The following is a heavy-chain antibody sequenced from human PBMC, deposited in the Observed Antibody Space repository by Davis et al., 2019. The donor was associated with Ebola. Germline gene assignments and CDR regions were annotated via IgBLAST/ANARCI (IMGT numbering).Heavy chain of an antibody. CDR2: INHSGST. V-gene: IGHV4-34*01. Sequence: SETLSLTCAVYGGSFSGYYWSWIRQPPGKGLEWIGEINHSGSTNYNPSLKSRVTISVDTSKNQFSLKLSSVTAADTAVYYCARVDPNYYGMDVWGQGTTVIVSS. J-gene: IGHJ6*02. CDR1: GGSFSGYY. CDR3: ARVDPNYYGMDV.